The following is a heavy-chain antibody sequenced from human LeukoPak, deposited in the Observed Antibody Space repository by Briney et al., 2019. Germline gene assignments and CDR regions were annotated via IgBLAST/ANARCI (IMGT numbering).Heavy chain of an antibody. J-gene: IGHJ4*02. CDR3: ARRYDFWSGYYEESPVDY. CDR2: IYYSGST. V-gene: IGHV4-39*01. D-gene: IGHD3-3*01. CDR1: GGSISSSSYY. Sequence: SETLSLTCTVSGGSISSSSYYWGWIRQPPGKGLEWIGRIYYSGSTYYNPSLKSRVTISVDTSKNQFSLKLSSVTAADTAVYYCARRYDFWSGYYEESPVDYWGQGTLVTVSS.